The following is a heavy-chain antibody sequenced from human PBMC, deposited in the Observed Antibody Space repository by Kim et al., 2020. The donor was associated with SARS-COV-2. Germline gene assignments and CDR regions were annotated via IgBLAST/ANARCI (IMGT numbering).Heavy chain of an antibody. V-gene: IGHV3-7*03. D-gene: IGHD3-22*01. Sequence: YADSVKGRFTSSRDNAKNSLYLQMNSLRAEETAVYYCARSTYYYDSSGYIWGQGTLVTVSS. J-gene: IGHJ4*02. CDR3: ARSTYYYDSSGYI.